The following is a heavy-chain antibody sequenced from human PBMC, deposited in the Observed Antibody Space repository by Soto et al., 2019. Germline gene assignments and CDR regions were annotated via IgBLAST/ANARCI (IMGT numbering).Heavy chain of an antibody. Sequence: GGSQRLSSAASGGTFGAYAMHWIRQAPGKGLEWVAGIWYDGRIENYADSVKGRFSISRDNSKSTVSLHMNSLRVEDTAIYYCARADCGGQCACDYWGQGTLVTVS. J-gene: IGHJ4*02. D-gene: IGHD2-21*01. CDR3: ARADCGGQCACDY. V-gene: IGHV3-33*01. CDR2: IWYDGRIE. CDR1: GGTFGAYA.